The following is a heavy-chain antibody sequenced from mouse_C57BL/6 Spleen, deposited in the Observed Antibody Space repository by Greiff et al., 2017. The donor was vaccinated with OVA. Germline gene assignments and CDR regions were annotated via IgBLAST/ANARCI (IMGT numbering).Heavy chain of an antibody. CDR2: IDPSDSYT. V-gene: IGHV1-69*01. CDR1: GYTFTSYW. Sequence: QVQLQQSGAELVMPGASVKLSCKASGYTFTSYWMHWVKQRPGQGLEWIGEIDPSDSYTNYNQKFKGKSTLTVDKSSSTAYMQLSSLTSEDSAVYYCARYPDYYFDYWGQGTTLTVSS. CDR3: ARYPDYYFDY. D-gene: IGHD2-4*01. J-gene: IGHJ2*01.